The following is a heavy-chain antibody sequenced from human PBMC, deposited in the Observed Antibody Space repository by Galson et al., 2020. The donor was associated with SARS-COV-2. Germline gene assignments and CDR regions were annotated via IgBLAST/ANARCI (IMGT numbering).Heavy chain of an antibody. Sequence: MGGFDPEDGETIYAQKFQGRVTMTEDTSTDTAYMELSSLRSEDTAVYYCATGPTVTTYNNWFDPWGQGTLVTVSS. J-gene: IGHJ5*02. CDR2: FDPEDGET. V-gene: IGHV1-24*01. D-gene: IGHD4-17*01. CDR3: ATGPTVTTYNNWFDP.